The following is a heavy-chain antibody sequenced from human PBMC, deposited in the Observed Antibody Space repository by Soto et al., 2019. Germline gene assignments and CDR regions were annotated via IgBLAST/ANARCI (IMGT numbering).Heavy chain of an antibody. CDR2: ISSNGGST. D-gene: IGHD3-22*01. V-gene: IGHV3-64D*08. J-gene: IGHJ4*02. Sequence: PGGSLRLSCSASGFTFSSYAMHWVRQAPGKGLEYVSAISSNGGSTYYADSVKGRITISRDNSKNTLYLQMSSLRAEDTAVYYWVKVKTHYYDSSGTSYFDYWGQGTLVTVSS. CDR1: GFTFSSYA. CDR3: VKVKTHYYDSSGTSYFDY.